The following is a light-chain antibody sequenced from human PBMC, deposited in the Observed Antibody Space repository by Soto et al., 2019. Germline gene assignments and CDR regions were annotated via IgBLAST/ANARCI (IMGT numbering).Light chain of an antibody. CDR1: SSDVGAHNL. CDR3: CSLTTRDSHV. Sequence: QSAVTQPASVSGSPGQSITISCSGTSSDVGAHNLVSWYQQHPGRAPKLMIYAVSNRPSGVSNRFSGSKSGNTASLTISGLQAEDEADYYCCSLTTRDSHVFGTGTKVTVL. J-gene: IGLJ1*01. V-gene: IGLV2-14*01. CDR2: AVS.